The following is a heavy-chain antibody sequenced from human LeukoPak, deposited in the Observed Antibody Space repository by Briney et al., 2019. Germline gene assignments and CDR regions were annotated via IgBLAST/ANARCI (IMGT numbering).Heavy chain of an antibody. J-gene: IGHJ3*01. CDR1: GGSISSSSYY. CDR3: ARNQAVAANRGASDV. Sequence: SETLSLTCTVSGGSISSSSYYWGWIRQPPGKGLEWIGNIYYSGSTYYNPSLKSRVTISVDTSKSQFSLKLDSVTEIDTAMYYCARNQAVAANRGASDVWGQGTMVTVSS. V-gene: IGHV4-39*01. D-gene: IGHD6-19*01. CDR2: IYYSGST.